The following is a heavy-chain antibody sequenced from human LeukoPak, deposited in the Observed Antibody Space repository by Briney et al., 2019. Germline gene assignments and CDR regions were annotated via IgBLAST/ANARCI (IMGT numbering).Heavy chain of an antibody. V-gene: IGHV5-10-1*01. CDR3: AKNENPYTMVKAFDI. D-gene: IGHD3-10*01. CDR1: GYSFTSYW. Sequence: GESLKISCKGSGYSFTSYWISWVRQMPGKGLEWVGRIDPSDSYTNYSPSFQGHVTISADKSISTAYLQWSSLKASDTAMYYCAKNENPYTMVKAFDIWGQGTMVTVSS. CDR2: IDPSDSYT. J-gene: IGHJ3*02.